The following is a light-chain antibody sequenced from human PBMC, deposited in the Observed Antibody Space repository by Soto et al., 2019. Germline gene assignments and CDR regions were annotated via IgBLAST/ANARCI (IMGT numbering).Light chain of an antibody. J-gene: IGKJ2*01. CDR1: QSISNH. CDR2: AAS. V-gene: IGKV1-39*01. CDR3: QQSYSSVMYT. Sequence: DIQMTQSPSSLSASVGDRVTVTCQASQSISNHLNWYQQKPGKAPKLLIYAASSLQSGVPSRFSGSGSGTDFTLTISSLQPEDFATYYCQQSYSSVMYTFGQGTKLEIK.